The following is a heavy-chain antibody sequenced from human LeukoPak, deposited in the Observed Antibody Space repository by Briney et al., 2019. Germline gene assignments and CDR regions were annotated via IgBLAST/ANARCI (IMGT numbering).Heavy chain of an antibody. CDR3: AAYSYGYLYYFDY. V-gene: IGHV4-34*01. D-gene: IGHD5-18*01. CDR1: GGSFSGYY. CDR2: INHSGST. J-gene: IGHJ4*02. Sequence: PSETLSLTCAVYGGSFSGYYWSWLRQPPGKGLEWIGEINHSGSTNYNPSLKSRVTISVDTSKNQFSLKLSSVTAADTAVYYCAAYSYGYLYYFDYWGQGTLVTVSS.